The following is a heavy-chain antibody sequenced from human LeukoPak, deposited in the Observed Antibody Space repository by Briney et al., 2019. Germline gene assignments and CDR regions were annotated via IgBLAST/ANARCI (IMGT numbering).Heavy chain of an antibody. J-gene: IGHJ3*02. CDR3: ARDRAGDSFDI. V-gene: IGHV4-61*02. Sequence: SQTLSLTCTVSGDSLSSGNYYWTWIRQPAGKGLEWIGRIYTSRNTNYNPSLKSQVTISMDTSKNQFSLNLNSVTAADTAVYYCARDRAGDSFDIWGQGTMVTVSS. CDR2: IYTSRNT. D-gene: IGHD7-27*01. CDR1: GDSLSSGNYY.